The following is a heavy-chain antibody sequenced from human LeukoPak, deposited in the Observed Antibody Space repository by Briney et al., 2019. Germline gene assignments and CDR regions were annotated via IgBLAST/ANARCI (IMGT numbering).Heavy chain of an antibody. Sequence: ASVKVSCKASGYTFTGYYMHWVRQAPGQGLEWMGRINPNSGGTNYAQKFQGRVTITADESTSTAYMELSSLRSEDTAVYYCARTLVRKQLWTQGYYYYGMDVWGQGTTVTVSS. CDR1: GYTFTGYY. J-gene: IGHJ6*02. CDR3: ARTLVRKQLWTQGYYYYGMDV. CDR2: INPNSGGT. D-gene: IGHD5-18*01. V-gene: IGHV1-2*06.